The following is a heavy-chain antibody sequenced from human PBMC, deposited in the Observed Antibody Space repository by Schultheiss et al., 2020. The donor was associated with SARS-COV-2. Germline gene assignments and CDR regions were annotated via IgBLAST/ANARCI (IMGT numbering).Heavy chain of an antibody. D-gene: IGHD3-9*01. V-gene: IGHV3-7*03. CDR1: GFTFSDYG. CDR3: ARVTVYGHPYGMDV. Sequence: GESLKISCAASGFTFSDYGMHWVRQAPGKGLEWVANIKQDGSEKYYVDSVKGRFTISRDNAKNSLYLQMNSLRAEDTALYYCARVTVYGHPYGMDVWGQGTTVTVSS. J-gene: IGHJ6*02. CDR2: IKQDGSEK.